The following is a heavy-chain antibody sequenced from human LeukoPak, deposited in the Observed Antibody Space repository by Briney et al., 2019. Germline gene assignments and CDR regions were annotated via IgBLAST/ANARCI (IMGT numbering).Heavy chain of an antibody. J-gene: IGHJ4*02. V-gene: IGHV3-33*08. CDR3: ARGVPTGIDYFDY. D-gene: IGHD1-1*01. CDR1: GFTFSSYG. Sequence: AGGSLRLSCAASGFTFSSYGIHWVRQAPGKGLEWVAVISFDGTIKYYADSVKGRFTSSRDNAKNSLYLQMNSLRVEDTAVYYCARGVPTGIDYFDYWGQGTLVTVSS. CDR2: ISFDGTIK.